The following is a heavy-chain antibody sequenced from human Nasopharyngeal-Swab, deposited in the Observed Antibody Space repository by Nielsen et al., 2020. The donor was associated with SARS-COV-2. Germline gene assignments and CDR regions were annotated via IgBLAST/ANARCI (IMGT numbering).Heavy chain of an antibody. CDR1: GFTLNSYN. Sequence: GGSLRLSCAASGFTLNSYNMKWVRQAPGKGLEWVSSISASGSYIYYADSLRGRFTISKDNAKSSLYLQMNSLRAEDTAVYYCARDGLDYDFWSAYFMDVWGQGTTVTVSS. CDR2: ISASGSYI. CDR3: ARDGLDYDFWSAYFMDV. J-gene: IGHJ6*02. V-gene: IGHV3-21*01. D-gene: IGHD3-3*01.